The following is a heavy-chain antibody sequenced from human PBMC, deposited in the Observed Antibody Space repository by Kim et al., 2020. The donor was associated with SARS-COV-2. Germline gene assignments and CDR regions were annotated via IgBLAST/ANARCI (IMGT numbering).Heavy chain of an antibody. CDR3: ARAILWFGEWANAFDI. D-gene: IGHD3-10*01. V-gene: IGHV4-59*01. J-gene: IGHJ3*02. Sequence: SLKSRVPIPVDTSKNQFSLKRSSVTAADTAVYYCARAILWFGEWANAFDIWGQGTMVTVSS.